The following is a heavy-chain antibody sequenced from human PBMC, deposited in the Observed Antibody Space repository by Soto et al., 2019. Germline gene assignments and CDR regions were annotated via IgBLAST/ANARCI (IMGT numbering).Heavy chain of an antibody. Sequence: QVQLVQSGADVKEPGASVKVSCKASGYTFSDHYVQWVRQAPGQGLEWVAMINPADGTTRYAQMFQGRVTLTSDTSTNTVYMEMSRLRAEDTAFYYCARDRPHAWLDPWGQGTLVTVS. CDR3: ARDRPHAWLDP. J-gene: IGHJ5*02. CDR2: INPADGTT. V-gene: IGHV1-46*01. CDR1: GYTFSDHY.